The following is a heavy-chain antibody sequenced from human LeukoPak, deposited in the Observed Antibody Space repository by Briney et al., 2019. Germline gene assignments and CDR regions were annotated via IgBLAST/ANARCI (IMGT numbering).Heavy chain of an antibody. CDR2: ISSSSSYI. D-gene: IGHD5-12*01. J-gene: IGHJ4*02. CDR1: GFTFSSYS. Sequence: PGGSLRLSCAASGFTFSSYSMNWVRQAPGKGLEWVSSISSSSSYIYYADSVKGRFTISRDNAKNSLYLQMNSLRAEDMAVYYCARDGATIIRYYFDYWGQGTLVTVSS. V-gene: IGHV3-21*01. CDR3: ARDGATIIRYYFDY.